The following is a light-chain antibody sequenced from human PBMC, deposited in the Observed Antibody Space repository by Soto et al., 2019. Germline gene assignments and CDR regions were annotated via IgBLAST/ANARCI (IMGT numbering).Light chain of an antibody. Sequence: EIVLTQPPGTLSLSPGERATLSCRASQSVSSSLAWYQQKPGQSPRLLIYDTSNRATGIPARFSGSGSGTDFTLTISSLEPEDFAVYYCQQRTNWRITFGQGTRLEIK. CDR2: DTS. CDR1: QSVSSS. J-gene: IGKJ5*01. CDR3: QQRTNWRIT. V-gene: IGKV3-11*01.